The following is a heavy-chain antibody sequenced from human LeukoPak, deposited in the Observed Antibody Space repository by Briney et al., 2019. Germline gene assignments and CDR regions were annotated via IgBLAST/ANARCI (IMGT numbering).Heavy chain of an antibody. Sequence: GRSLRLSCVASGFNFRSYGMHWVRQAPGKGLEWVAIIWYDGSDKYYADSVKGRFTISRDNSRNSLYLQMNSLRAEDTAVYYCARDLGSSGFFDYWGQGTLVTVSP. CDR3: ARDLGSSGFFDY. V-gene: IGHV3-33*01. D-gene: IGHD6-19*01. CDR2: IWYDGSDK. CDR1: GFNFRSYG. J-gene: IGHJ4*02.